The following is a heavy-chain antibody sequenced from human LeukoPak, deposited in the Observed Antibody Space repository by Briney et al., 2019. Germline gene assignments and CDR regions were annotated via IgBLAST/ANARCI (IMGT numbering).Heavy chain of an antibody. CDR1: GFTFNNYA. V-gene: IGHV3-23*01. CDR2: ISGSGSGGST. CDR3: AKSMGATLFDY. J-gene: IGHJ4*02. D-gene: IGHD1-26*01. Sequence: GGSLRLSCAASGFTFNNYAISWVRQAPGKGLEWVSTISGSGSGGSTYYADSVKGRFTISRDNSKNTVYLQMNSLRVDDTAVYYCAKSMGATLFDYWGQGTLVTVSS.